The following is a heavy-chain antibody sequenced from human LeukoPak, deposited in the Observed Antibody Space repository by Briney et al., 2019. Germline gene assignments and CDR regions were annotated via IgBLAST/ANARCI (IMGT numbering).Heavy chain of an antibody. D-gene: IGHD4-17*01. CDR2: IRGDGGDI. J-gene: IGHJ4*02. Sequence: GGSLRLSCAASGFTLSTYWMHWVRQAPGKGLVWVSRIRGDGGDISYADFVKGRFTISRDNAKNTLYLQMNSLSAEDTALYYCARVVRYFDYWGQGTLVTVSS. CDR3: ARVVRYFDY. CDR1: GFTLSTYW. V-gene: IGHV3-74*01.